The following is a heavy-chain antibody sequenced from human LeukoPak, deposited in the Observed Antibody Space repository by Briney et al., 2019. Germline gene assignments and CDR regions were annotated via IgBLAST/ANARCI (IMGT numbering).Heavy chain of an antibody. Sequence: SETLSLTCTVSGGSISSYYWSWIRQPPGKGLEWIGYIYYSGSTYYNPSLKSRVTISVDTSKNQFSLKLSSVTAADTAVYYCAREEISGRYDYWGQGTLVTVSS. CDR3: AREEISGRYDY. CDR2: IYYSGST. CDR1: GGSISSYY. J-gene: IGHJ4*02. V-gene: IGHV4-59*12. D-gene: IGHD1-14*01.